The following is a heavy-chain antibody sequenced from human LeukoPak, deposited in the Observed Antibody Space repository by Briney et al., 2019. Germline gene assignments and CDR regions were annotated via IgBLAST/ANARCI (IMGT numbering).Heavy chain of an antibody. CDR1: GGSFSGYY. CDR2: INHGGST. V-gene: IGHV4-34*01. D-gene: IGHD3-22*01. J-gene: IGHJ6*02. CDR3: ASTYYYDSSVMDV. Sequence: SETLSLTCAVYGGSFSGYYWSWIRQPPGKGLEWIGEINHGGSTNYNPSLKSRVTISVDTSKNQFSLKLSSVTAADTAVYYCASTYYYDSSVMDVWGQGTTVTVSS.